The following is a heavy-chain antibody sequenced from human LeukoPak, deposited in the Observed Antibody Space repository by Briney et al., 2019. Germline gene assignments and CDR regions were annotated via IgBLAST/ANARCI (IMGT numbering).Heavy chain of an antibody. CDR2: VSSSSTI. Sequence: QPGGSLRLSCAASGFTFSSYSMNWVRQAPGKGLEWVSYVSSSSTIYYADSVKGRFTVSRDNAKNSLYLQMNSLRDEDTAVYYCATMDIVVVPAAGDFDYWGQGTLVTVSS. CDR3: ATMDIVVVPAAGDFDY. D-gene: IGHD2-2*03. J-gene: IGHJ4*02. CDR1: GFTFSSYS. V-gene: IGHV3-48*02.